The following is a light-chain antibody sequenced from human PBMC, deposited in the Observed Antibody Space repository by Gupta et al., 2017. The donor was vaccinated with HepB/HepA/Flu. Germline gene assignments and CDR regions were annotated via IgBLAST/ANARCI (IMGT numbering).Light chain of an antibody. J-gene: IGLJ3*02. V-gene: IGLV2-8*01. CDR1: GSNAGGYNY. CDR3: SSYAGNDNFVV. Sequence: ALPQPPSASRPPAQSVTISCSGSGSNAGGYNYISWYPLHPGKAPKPMIYEVNKRPSGVPDRFSGTESGTTASLSVTGLQVEEEAAYYCSSYAGNDNFVVFGGGTNVTVL. CDR2: EVN.